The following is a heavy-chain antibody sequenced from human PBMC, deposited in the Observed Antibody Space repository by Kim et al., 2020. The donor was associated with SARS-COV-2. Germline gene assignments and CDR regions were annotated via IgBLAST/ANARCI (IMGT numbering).Heavy chain of an antibody. CDR3: ARRLTSRGSGMGV. Sequence: YAVSGKRRITIKPDTSKNQFSLQLNSVTPEDTAVYYCARRLTSRGSGMGVWGQGTTVTVSS. J-gene: IGHJ6*02. D-gene: IGHD1-26*01. V-gene: IGHV6-1*01.